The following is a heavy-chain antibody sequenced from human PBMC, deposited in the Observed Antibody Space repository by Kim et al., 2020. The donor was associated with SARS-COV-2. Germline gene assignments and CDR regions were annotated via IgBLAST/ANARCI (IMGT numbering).Heavy chain of an antibody. CDR3: ARMVRTDNWFDP. CDR2: MNPNSGNT. V-gene: IGHV1-8*01. J-gene: IGHJ5*02. Sequence: ASVKVSCKASGYTFTSYDINWVRQATGQGLEWMGWMNPNSGNTGYAQKFQGRVTMTRKTSISTAYMELSSLRSEDTAVYYCARMVRTDNWFDPWGQGTLVTVSS. CDR1: GYTFTSYD. D-gene: IGHD3-10*01.